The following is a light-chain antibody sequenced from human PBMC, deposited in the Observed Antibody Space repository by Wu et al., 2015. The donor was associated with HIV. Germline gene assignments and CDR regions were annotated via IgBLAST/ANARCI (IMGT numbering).Light chain of an antibody. CDR3: QQYYLSPLT. J-gene: IGKJ1*01. V-gene: IGKV1-NL1*01. CDR1: QAIFNS. Sequence: DIQMTQSPSSLSASIGDRVTITCRASQAIFNSLAWYQQKPGKAPKLLLYAASRLESGVPSTFSGSGSGTDYILTISSLQPEHFATYYCQQYYLSPLTFGQGTKVEIK. CDR2: AAS.